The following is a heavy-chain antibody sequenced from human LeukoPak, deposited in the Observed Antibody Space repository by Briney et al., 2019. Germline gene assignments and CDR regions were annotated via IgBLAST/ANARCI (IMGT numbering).Heavy chain of an antibody. CDR2: INPSGGST. Sequence: VSVKVSCKASGYTFTSYYMHWVRQAPGQGLEWMGIINPSGGSTSYAQKFQGRVTMTRDTSTSTVYMELSSLRSEDTAVYYCARTGIAGNWYFDLWGRGTLVTVSS. V-gene: IGHV1-46*01. J-gene: IGHJ2*01. CDR1: GYTFTSYY. CDR3: ARTGIAGNWYFDL. D-gene: IGHD6-13*01.